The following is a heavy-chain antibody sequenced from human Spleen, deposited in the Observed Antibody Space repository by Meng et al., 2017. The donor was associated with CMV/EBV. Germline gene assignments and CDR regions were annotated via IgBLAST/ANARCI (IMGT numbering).Heavy chain of an antibody. V-gene: IGHV3-23*01. CDR2: ISAIDDST. CDR1: GFTFDSYT. J-gene: IGHJ4*02. CDR3: AKTLNGYGGQDY. D-gene: IGHD5-12*01. Sequence: GESLKISCAASGFTFDSYTMSWVRHSAGKGLECVALISAIDDSTYYADSVKGRFTISRGNSKNMVSLEMHSLRSEDTAIYYCAKTLNGYGGQDYWGQGTLVTVSS.